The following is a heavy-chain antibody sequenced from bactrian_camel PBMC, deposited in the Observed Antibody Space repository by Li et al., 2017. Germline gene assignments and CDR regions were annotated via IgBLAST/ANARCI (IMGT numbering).Heavy chain of an antibody. D-gene: IGHD3*01. CDR2: MDARGRGT. J-gene: IGHJ4*01. Sequence: HVQLVESGGGSVQAGGSLRLSCAVSGATGKTNCMGWFRQAPGKEREGVAAMDARGRGTYLADSVKGRFTISRDNDGSTVYLQMNTLKPEDTAMYFCAASLQPDSAYLAKRCMATKYDYWTEGTQVTVS. CDR1: GATGKTNC. CDR3: AASLQPDSAYLAKRCMATKYDY. V-gene: IGHV3S54*01.